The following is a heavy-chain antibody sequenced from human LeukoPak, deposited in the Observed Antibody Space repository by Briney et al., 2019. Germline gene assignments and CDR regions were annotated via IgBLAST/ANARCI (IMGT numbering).Heavy chain of an antibody. CDR3: AHWTTVKVFDY. Sequence: SGPTLVNPTQTLTLTCTFSGFSLSTSGVGVGWIRQPPGKALEWLALIYWDDDKRYSPSLKSWLTITKDTSKNQVVLTMTNMDPVDTATYYCAHWTTVKVFDYWGQGTLVTVSS. CDR2: IYWDDDK. J-gene: IGHJ4*02. CDR1: GFSLSTSGVG. V-gene: IGHV2-5*02. D-gene: IGHD4-17*01.